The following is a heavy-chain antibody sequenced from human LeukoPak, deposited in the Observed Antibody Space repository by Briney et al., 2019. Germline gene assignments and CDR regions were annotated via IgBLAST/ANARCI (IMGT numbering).Heavy chain of an antibody. D-gene: IGHD6-19*01. CDR2: INPNSGGT. CDR1: GYTFTGYY. V-gene: IGHV1-2*02. CDR3: ARQRGYSSGWSFDY. Sequence: ASVKVSCKASGYTFTGYYMHWMRQAPGQGLEWMGWINPNSGGTNYAQKFQGRVTMTRDTSISTAYMELSRLRSDDTAVYYCARQRGYSSGWSFDYWGQGTLVTVSS. J-gene: IGHJ4*02.